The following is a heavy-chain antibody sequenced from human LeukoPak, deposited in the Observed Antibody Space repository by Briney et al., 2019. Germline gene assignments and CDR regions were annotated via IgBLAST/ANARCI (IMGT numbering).Heavy chain of an antibody. J-gene: IGHJ6*02. CDR3: ARAIPPNTVPSHAYGMDV. Sequence: ASVKASCKASGGTFSTYAISWVRQAPGQGLEWMGGIIPIFGTANYAQKFQGRVTITADESTSTAYMELSSLRSEDTAVYYCARAIPPNTVPSHAYGMDVWGQGTTVTVSS. D-gene: IGHD4-11*01. V-gene: IGHV1-69*13. CDR1: GGTFSTYA. CDR2: IIPIFGTA.